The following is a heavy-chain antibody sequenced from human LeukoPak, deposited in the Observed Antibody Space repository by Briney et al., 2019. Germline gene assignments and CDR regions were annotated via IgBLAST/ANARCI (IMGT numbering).Heavy chain of an antibody. CDR2: IRSQIYGGTP. V-gene: IGHV3-49*04. Sequence: GGSLRLSCTASGFTFGDYAMTWVRQAPGKGLEWVGFIRSQIYGGTPEYAASVKGRFTISRDDSEGVAYLQMNSLKTEDTAVYYCTRDQTPHYWGQGTLVTVSS. J-gene: IGHJ4*02. CDR1: GFTFGDYA. CDR3: TRDQTPHY.